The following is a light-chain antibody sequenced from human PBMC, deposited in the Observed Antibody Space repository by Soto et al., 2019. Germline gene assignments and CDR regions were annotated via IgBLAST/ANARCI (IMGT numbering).Light chain of an antibody. CDR1: QSVSSY. V-gene: IGKV1-27*01. J-gene: IGKJ4*02. CDR2: GAS. Sequence: DIQMTQSPASLSSSPGERATLTCRASQSVSSYLAWYQQKPGKVPTLLIYGASTMPSGVPARFSGSGSGTDFTLTISSLQSADFATYYCQQCNSSPRTFGGGTKVDIK. CDR3: QQCNSSPRT.